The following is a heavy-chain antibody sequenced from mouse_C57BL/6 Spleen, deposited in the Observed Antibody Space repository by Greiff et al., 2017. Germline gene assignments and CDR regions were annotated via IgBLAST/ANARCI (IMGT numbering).Heavy chain of an antibody. D-gene: IGHD3-3*01. V-gene: IGHV1-80*01. J-gene: IGHJ1*03. Sequence: QVQLQQSGAELVKPGASVKISCKASGYAFSSYWMNWVKQRPGKGLEWIGQIYPGDGDTNYNGKFKGKATLTVDKSSSTAYMQLSSLTSEDSAVYFCARSGDRYWYFDVWGTGTTVTVSS. CDR2: IYPGDGDT. CDR1: GYAFSSYW. CDR3: ARSGDRYWYFDV.